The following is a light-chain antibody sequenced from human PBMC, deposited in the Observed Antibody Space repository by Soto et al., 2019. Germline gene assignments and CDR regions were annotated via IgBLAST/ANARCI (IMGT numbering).Light chain of an antibody. CDR3: TSWTTSTTMI. CDR1: SSDIGAYNY. Sequence: QSVLTQPASVPGSPGQSITISCTGTSSDIGAYNYVSWYQQHPGKAPKLMIYDVNIRPSGVSNRFSGSKSGNTASLTISGLQAEDEADYYCTSWTTSTTMIFGGGTKLTVL. J-gene: IGLJ2*01. V-gene: IGLV2-14*03. CDR2: DVN.